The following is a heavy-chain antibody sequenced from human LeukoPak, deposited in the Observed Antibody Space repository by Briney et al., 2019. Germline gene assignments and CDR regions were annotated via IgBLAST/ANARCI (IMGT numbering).Heavy chain of an antibody. CDR1: GYTFTSYC. CDR2: ISTYDDNI. V-gene: IGHV1-18*04. D-gene: IGHD3-9*01. CDR3: ARETYSNILTGTDY. J-gene: IGHJ4*02. Sequence: ASVKVSCKTSGYTFTSYCIHWGRQAPGQGVEWLGWISTYDDNIKYAQSLQGRLTLTIDTSTSTPYMELRSLTSDDTAVYYCARETYSNILTGTDYWGPGNLVTASS.